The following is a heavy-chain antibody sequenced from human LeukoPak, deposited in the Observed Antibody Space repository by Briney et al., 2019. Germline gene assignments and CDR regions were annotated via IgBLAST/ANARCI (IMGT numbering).Heavy chain of an antibody. D-gene: IGHD3-22*01. CDR3: AKDWYYYDSSGYY. Sequence: GGSLRLSCAASGFTFSSYAMSWVRQAPGKGLEWVSAISGSGGSTYYADSVKGRFTISRDNSKNTLYLQMSSLRAEDTAVYYCAKDWYYYDSSGYYWGQGTLVTVSS. J-gene: IGHJ4*02. V-gene: IGHV3-23*01. CDR2: ISGSGGST. CDR1: GFTFSSYA.